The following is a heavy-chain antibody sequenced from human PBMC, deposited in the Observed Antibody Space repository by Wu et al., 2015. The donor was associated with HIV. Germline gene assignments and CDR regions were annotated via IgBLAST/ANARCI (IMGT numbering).Heavy chain of an antibody. CDR2: ISAYNGNT. CDR1: GYTFTSYG. D-gene: IGHD2-2*01. Sequence: QVQLVQSGAEVKKPGASVKVSCKASGYTFTSYGISWVRQAPGQGLEWMGWISAYNGNTNYAQKLQGRVTMTTDTSTSTAYMELRSLGSDDTAVYYCARVCSSTSCDPYYYYYYYMDVWGKGPRSPXH. CDR3: ARVCSSTSCDPYYYYYYYMDV. V-gene: IGHV1-18*01. J-gene: IGHJ6*03.